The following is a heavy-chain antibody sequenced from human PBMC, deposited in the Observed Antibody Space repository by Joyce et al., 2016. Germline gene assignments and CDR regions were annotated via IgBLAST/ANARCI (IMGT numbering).Heavy chain of an antibody. Sequence: EVQLVESGGGLVQPGGSLRLSCAASGFTVSSNYMTWVRQDPGKGLEWVSVIYSGGRTYYADSVKGRFTLSRDNAKNTLYLQMNSVRSEDTAVYYCASLDLDSSGWDGRFDYWGQGTLVTVSS. CDR3: ASLDLDSSGWDGRFDY. J-gene: IGHJ4*02. V-gene: IGHV3-66*02. CDR2: IYSGGRT. D-gene: IGHD6-19*01. CDR1: GFTVSSNY.